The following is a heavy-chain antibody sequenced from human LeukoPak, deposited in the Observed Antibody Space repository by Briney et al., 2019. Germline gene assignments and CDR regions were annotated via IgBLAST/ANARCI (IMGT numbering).Heavy chain of an antibody. D-gene: IGHD3-22*01. CDR1: GYTFTSYY. Sequence: GASVKVSCKASGYTFTSYYMHWVRQAPGQGLEWMGWISAYNGNTNYAQKLQGRVTMTTDTSTSTAYMELRSLRSDDTAVYYCAKGGWPYYYDSSGYYDYWGQGTLVTVSS. CDR2: ISAYNGNT. J-gene: IGHJ4*02. CDR3: AKGGWPYYYDSSGYYDY. V-gene: IGHV1-18*04.